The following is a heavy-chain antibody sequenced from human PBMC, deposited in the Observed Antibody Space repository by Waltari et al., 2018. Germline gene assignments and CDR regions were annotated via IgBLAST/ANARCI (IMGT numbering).Heavy chain of an antibody. Sequence: QAQLVESGGGVVQPGGSLRLSGSASGFTFTHFGMHWVRQAPGKGLEWVAFIRNNGTNQNYADSVKGRFTISRDNSKNTLFLQMNSLRTEDTAFYYCTKGDEIDYWGQGTLVTVSS. CDR2: IRNNGTNQ. CDR3: TKGDEIDY. J-gene: IGHJ4*02. V-gene: IGHV3-30*02. CDR1: GFTFTHFG.